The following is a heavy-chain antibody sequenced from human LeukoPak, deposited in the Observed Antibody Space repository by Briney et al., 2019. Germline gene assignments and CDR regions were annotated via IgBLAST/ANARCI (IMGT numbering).Heavy chain of an antibody. V-gene: IGHV3-74*01. CDR1: GFTFSSYW. Sequence: GGSLRLSCAASGFTFSSYWMHWVRQAPGKGLVWVSRIKGDGSYKNYADSVKGRFTISRDNARNTLYLQMNSLRADDTAVYYCARVYVCTDTVDFDYWGQGTLVTVSS. D-gene: IGHD5-18*01. CDR3: ARVYVCTDTVDFDY. J-gene: IGHJ4*02. CDR2: IKGDGSYK.